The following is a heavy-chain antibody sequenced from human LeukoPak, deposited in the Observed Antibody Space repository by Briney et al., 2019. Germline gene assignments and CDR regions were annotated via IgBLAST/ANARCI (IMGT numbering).Heavy chain of an antibody. J-gene: IGHJ6*02. V-gene: IGHV4-4*07. Sequence: SETLSLTCTVSGGSISSYYWSWIRQPAGKGLEWIGRIYTSGSTNYNPSLKSRVTMSVDTSKNQFPLKLSSVTAADTAVYYCARDSPLTDIVVVPATSTLYYYYGMDVWGQGTTVTVSS. CDR3: ARDSPLTDIVVVPATSTLYYYYGMDV. CDR2: IYTSGST. D-gene: IGHD2-2*01. CDR1: GGSISSYY.